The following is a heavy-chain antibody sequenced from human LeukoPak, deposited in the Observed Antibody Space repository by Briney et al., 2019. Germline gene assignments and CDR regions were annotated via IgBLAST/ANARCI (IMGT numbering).Heavy chain of an antibody. D-gene: IGHD5-18*01. V-gene: IGHV3-74*01. J-gene: IGHJ4*02. CDR1: GXTFSTYW. CDR2: INNDGSST. CDR3: VRDPPTALELFDY. Sequence: GGSLRLSWAASGXTFSTYWMHWVRQAPGKGLVWVSHINNDGSSTNYADSVKGRFTISRDNAKNTLYLQMNSLRAEDTAVYYCVRDPPTALELFDYWGQGTPVTVSS.